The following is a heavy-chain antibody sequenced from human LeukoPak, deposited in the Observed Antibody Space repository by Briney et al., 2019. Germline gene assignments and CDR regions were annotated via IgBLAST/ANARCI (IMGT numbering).Heavy chain of an antibody. CDR3: ARVGSSRYYYCGMDV. CDR2: IYYSGST. Sequence: SETLSLTCTVSGGSISSYYWSWIRQPPGKGLEWIGYIYYSGSTNYNPSLKSRVTISVDTSKNQFSLKLSSVTAADTAVYYCARVGSSRYYYCGMDVWGQGTTVTVSS. D-gene: IGHD3-10*01. J-gene: IGHJ6*02. V-gene: IGHV4-59*01. CDR1: GGSISSYY.